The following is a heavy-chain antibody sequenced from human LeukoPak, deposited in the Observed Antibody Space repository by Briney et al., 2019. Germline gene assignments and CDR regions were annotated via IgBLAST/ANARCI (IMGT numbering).Heavy chain of an antibody. CDR3: ASYVTGLGTRGFDL. J-gene: IGHJ4*02. D-gene: IGHD1-1*01. V-gene: IGHV4-4*02. CDR2: VHHGGAS. CDR1: GDSITSHSW. Sequence: SSETLSLTCAVSGDSITSHSWWSWVRQPPGKGLECIGEVHHGGASNYDPSLKSRVTISVDKSKNRFSLNLRSLTAEDTAAYYCASYVTGLGTRGFDLWGRGTLVRVS.